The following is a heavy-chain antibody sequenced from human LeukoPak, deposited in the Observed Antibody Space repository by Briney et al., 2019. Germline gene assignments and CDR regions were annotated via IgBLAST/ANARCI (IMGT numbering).Heavy chain of an antibody. CDR1: GYSISSSNW. D-gene: IGHD1-26*01. Sequence: SETLSLTCDVSGYSISSSNWWGWIRQPPGKGLEWIGYISYSGTIYYNPSLESRVTMSVDTSKNQFSLKLSSVTAVDTAVYYCARTRAGIVGGLDPWGQGSLVAVSS. J-gene: IGHJ5*02. CDR3: ARTRAGIVGGLDP. V-gene: IGHV4-28*05. CDR2: ISYSGTI.